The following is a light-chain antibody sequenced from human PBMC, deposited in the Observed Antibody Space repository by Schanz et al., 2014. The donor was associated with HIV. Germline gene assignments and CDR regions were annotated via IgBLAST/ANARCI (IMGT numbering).Light chain of an antibody. CDR2: DVS. CDR1: SSDVGVFNY. CDR3: SSYTSSSTEV. V-gene: IGLV2-14*03. Sequence: QSALTQPASVSGSPGQSITISCTGTSSDVGVFNYVSWYQQHPGKAPKLMIFDVSNRPSGVSDRFSGSKSDNTASLTISGLQADDEADYYCSSYTSSSTEVFGGGTKLTVL. J-gene: IGLJ2*01.